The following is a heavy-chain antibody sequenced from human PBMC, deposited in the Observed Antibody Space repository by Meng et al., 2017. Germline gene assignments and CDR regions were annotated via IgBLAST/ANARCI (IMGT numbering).Heavy chain of an antibody. Sequence: GESLKISCAASGFTFSSYSMNWVRQAPGKGLEWVSSISSSSSYIYYAGSVKGRFTISRDNAKNSLYLQMNSLRAEDTAVYYCARAMPMVRGVMGAFDIWGQGTMVTVSS. CDR1: GFTFSSYS. CDR2: ISSSSSYI. D-gene: IGHD3-10*01. V-gene: IGHV3-21*01. J-gene: IGHJ3*02. CDR3: ARAMPMVRGVMGAFDI.